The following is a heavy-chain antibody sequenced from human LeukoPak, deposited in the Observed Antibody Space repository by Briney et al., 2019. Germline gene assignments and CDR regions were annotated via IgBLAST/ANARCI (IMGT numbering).Heavy chain of an antibody. Sequence: SQTLSLTCTVSGGSISSGSYYWSWIRQPAGKGLEWIGRIYTSGSTNYNPSLKSRVTISVDTSKNQFSLKLSSVTAADTAVYYCAGEAVGDGYNPEYFQHWGQGTLVTVSS. V-gene: IGHV4-61*02. CDR3: AGEAVGDGYNPEYFQH. CDR2: IYTSGST. CDR1: GGSISSGSYY. J-gene: IGHJ1*01. D-gene: IGHD5-24*01.